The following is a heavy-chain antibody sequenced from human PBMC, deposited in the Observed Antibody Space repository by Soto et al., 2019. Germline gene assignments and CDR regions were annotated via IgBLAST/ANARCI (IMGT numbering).Heavy chain of an antibody. CDR1: GFTFSSYA. CDR2: ISGSGGST. J-gene: IGHJ4*02. D-gene: IGHD5-12*01. V-gene: IGHV3-23*01. CDR3: AKEIWNGYNSYDY. Sequence: EVKLLESGGGLVQPGGSLRLSCAASGFTFSSYAMSWVRQAPGKGLEWVSGISGSGGSTYYADSVKGRFTISRDNSKNALYLQMNSLRAEDTAVYYCAKEIWNGYNSYDYWGQGALVTVSS.